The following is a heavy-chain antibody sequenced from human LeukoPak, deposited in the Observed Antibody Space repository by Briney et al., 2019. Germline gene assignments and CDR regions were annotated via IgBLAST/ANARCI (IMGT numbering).Heavy chain of an antibody. V-gene: IGHV3-74*01. J-gene: IGHJ2*01. Sequence: GGSLRLSCAASGFTFSNYWMHWVRQAPGKGLVWVSRINSDGSSTSYADSVKGRFTISRDNAKNTLYLQMNSLRAEDTAVYYCARPGTLYCSGGSCYLGYFDLWGRGTLVTVSS. CDR3: ARPGTLYCSGGSCYLGYFDL. CDR2: INSDGSST. D-gene: IGHD2-15*01. CDR1: GFTFSNYW.